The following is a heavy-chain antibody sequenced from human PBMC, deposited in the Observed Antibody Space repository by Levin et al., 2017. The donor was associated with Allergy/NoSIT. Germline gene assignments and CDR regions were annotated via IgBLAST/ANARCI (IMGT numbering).Heavy chain of an antibody. V-gene: IGHV4-59*01. CDR1: GGSISSYY. J-gene: IGHJ4*02. D-gene: IGHD3-22*01. Sequence: SQTLSLTCTVSGGSISSYYWSWIRQPPGKGLEWIGYIYYSGSTNYNPSLKSRVTISVDTSKNQFSLKLSSVTAADTAVYYCARRYYDSSGYPPGAYFDYWGQGTLVTVSS. CDR2: IYYSGST. CDR3: ARRYYDSSGYPPGAYFDY.